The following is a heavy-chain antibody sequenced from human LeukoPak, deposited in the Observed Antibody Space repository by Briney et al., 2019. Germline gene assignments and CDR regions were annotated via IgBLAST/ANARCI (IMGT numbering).Heavy chain of an antibody. CDR2: IYSSGST. J-gene: IGHJ4*02. CDR3: ARVSYYDSSGYYFLSYVDY. Sequence: GGSLRLSCAASGFTVSSNYMSWVRQAPGKGLEWVSVIYSSGSTYYADSVRGRFTISRDNSKNTLYLQMNSLGAEDTAVYYCARVSYYDSSGYYFLSYVDYWGQGTLVTVSS. CDR1: GFTVSSNY. V-gene: IGHV3-53*01. D-gene: IGHD3-22*01.